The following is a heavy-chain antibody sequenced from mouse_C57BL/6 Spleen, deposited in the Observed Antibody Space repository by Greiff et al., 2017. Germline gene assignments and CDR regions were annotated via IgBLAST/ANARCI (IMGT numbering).Heavy chain of an antibody. Sequence: QVQLQQSGPGLVAPSQSLSITCTVSGFSLTSYAISWVRQPPGKGLEWLGVIWTGGGTNYNSALKSRLSISKDNSKSQVFLKMNSLQTDDTARYYCASLTTVDAYAMDYWGQGTSVTVSS. CDR1: GFSLTSYA. D-gene: IGHD1-1*01. CDR3: ASLTTVDAYAMDY. V-gene: IGHV2-9-1*01. CDR2: IWTGGGT. J-gene: IGHJ4*01.